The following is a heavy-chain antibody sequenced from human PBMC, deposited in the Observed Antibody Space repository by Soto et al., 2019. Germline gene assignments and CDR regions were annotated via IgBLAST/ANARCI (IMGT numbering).Heavy chain of an antibody. CDR3: ARSEIFYGNAFDI. D-gene: IGHD4-17*01. Sequence: GALMKVSCKASGYTFTQYEINRVGQATGQGLEWMGWMNPNSGNTGYAQKFQGRVTMTRNTSISTAYMELSSLRSEDTAVYYCARSEIFYGNAFDIWGQGTMVTVSS. V-gene: IGHV1-8*01. CDR1: GYTFTQYE. CDR2: MNPNSGNT. J-gene: IGHJ3*02.